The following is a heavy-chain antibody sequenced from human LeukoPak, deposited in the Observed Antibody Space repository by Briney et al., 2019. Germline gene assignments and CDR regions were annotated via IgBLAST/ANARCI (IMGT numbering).Heavy chain of an antibody. CDR3: VRQTSILTYQDWFDP. CDR1: GYTFTGNY. Sequence: ASVKVSCKASGYTFTGNYMHWVRQAPGQGLEWMGWINPNSGDINYAQNFQGGVTMTRDTSISTAYMELSRLRSDDTAVYYCVRQTSILTYQDWFDPWGQGTLVTVSS. J-gene: IGHJ5*02. CDR2: INPNSGDI. V-gene: IGHV1-2*02. D-gene: IGHD2-2*02.